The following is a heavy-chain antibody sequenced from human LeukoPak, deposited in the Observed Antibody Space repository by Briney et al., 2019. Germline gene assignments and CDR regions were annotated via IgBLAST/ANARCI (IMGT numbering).Heavy chain of an antibody. J-gene: IGHJ4*02. D-gene: IGHD6-6*01. Sequence: GGSLRLSCAASGFTFSSYWMHWVRQAPGKGVLWVSRINSDGSSTNYADSVKVRSTISRDNAKNTLYLQMNSLRAEDTAVYYCASTLSSSPHWGRGTLVTVSS. CDR3: ASTLSSSPH. CDR2: INSDGSST. CDR1: GFTFSSYW. V-gene: IGHV3-74*01.